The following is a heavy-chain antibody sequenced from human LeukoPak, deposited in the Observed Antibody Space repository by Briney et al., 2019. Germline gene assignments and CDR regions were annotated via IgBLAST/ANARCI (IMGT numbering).Heavy chain of an antibody. Sequence: GGSLRLSCAASGFTFSSYGMHWVRQAPGKGLEWVAVIWYDGSNKYYADSVKGRFTISRDNSKNTLYLQMNSLRAEDTAVYYCARDLDHDYGDYEGAIDYWGQGTLVTVSS. CDR2: IWYDGSNK. J-gene: IGHJ4*02. V-gene: IGHV3-33*01. CDR3: ARDLDHDYGDYEGAIDY. D-gene: IGHD4-17*01. CDR1: GFTFSSYG.